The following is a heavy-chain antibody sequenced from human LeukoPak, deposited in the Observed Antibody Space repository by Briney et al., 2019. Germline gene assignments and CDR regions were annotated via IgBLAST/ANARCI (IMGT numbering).Heavy chain of an antibody. CDR3: AKQYKPGGSFTPFDC. J-gene: IGHJ4*02. D-gene: IGHD3-10*01. CDR2: IYPGDSDT. CDR1: GFHFANYW. V-gene: IGHV5-51*01. Sequence: GESLKISCQGSGFHFANYWIAWVRQMPGEGLEWMGVIYPGDSDTRYSPSFQGQVTISADKSISTAYLQWGGLKASDTAMYYCAKQYKPGGSFTPFDCWGQGTLVTVSS.